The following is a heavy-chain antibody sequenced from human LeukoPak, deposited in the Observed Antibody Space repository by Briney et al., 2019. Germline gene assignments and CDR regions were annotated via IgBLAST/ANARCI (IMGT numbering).Heavy chain of an antibody. V-gene: IGHV3-23*01. J-gene: IGHJ4*02. CDR3: AKGRNYYDSSGYYSFDY. D-gene: IGHD3-22*01. CDR1: GFTFSSYA. Sequence: GGSLRLSCAASGFTFSSYAMSWVRQAPGKGLEWVSAISVSGGSTYYGDAVKGRFTISRDNFKNTLYLQMNSLRAEDTAVYYCAKGRNYYDSSGYYSFDYWGQGTLVTVSS. CDR2: ISVSGGST.